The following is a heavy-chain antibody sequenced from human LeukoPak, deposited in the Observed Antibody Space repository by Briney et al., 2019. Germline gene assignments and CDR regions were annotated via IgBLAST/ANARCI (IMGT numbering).Heavy chain of an antibody. D-gene: IGHD3-16*02. J-gene: IGHJ4*02. CDR1: GFTFSSYA. CDR3: ARDGGDYVWGSYRYIAY. Sequence: GRSLRLSCAASGFTFSSYAMHWVRQAPGKGLEWLAVISYDGRNKYYADSVKGRFTISRDNSKNTLYLQMSSLRAEDTAVYYCARDGGDYVWGSYRYIAYWGQGTLVTVSS. V-gene: IGHV3-30*04. CDR2: ISYDGRNK.